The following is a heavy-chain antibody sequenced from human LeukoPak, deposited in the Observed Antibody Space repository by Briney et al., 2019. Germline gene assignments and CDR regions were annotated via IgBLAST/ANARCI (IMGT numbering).Heavy chain of an antibody. Sequence: SETLSLTCTVSGGSISISNYYWGWIRQPPGKGLEWIGNIYYSGSTYDNPSLKIRGTISVDTSKNQFSLKLSSVTAADTAVYYCASHVWYPGALDIWGQGTMVTVSS. V-gene: IGHV4-39*01. CDR2: IYYSGST. J-gene: IGHJ3*02. CDR3: ASHVWYPGALDI. D-gene: IGHD3-16*01. CDR1: GGSISISNYY.